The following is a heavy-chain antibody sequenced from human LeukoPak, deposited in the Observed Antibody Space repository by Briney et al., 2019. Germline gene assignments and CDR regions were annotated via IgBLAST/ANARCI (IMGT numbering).Heavy chain of an antibody. CDR2: ISAYNGNK. J-gene: IGHJ4*02. CDR3: ARTVGSSGYYLFDN. Sequence: ASVKVSSKASVYTFTIYGISWGRQAPGQGLEWMGWISAYNGNKNYAQKLQGRVTMTTDTSTSTAYMELRSLRSDDTAVYYCARTVGSSGYYLFDNWGQGTLVTVSS. CDR1: VYTFTIYG. D-gene: IGHD3-22*01. V-gene: IGHV1-18*01.